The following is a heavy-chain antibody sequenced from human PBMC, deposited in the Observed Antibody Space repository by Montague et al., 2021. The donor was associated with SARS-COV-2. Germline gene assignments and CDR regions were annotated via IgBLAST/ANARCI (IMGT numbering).Heavy chain of an antibody. CDR2: IYYSGST. J-gene: IGHJ6*02. Sequence: TLSLTCTVSGGSISSGGYYWSCLRQHPGKGLEWIGYIYYSGSTNYNPSLKSRLTISVDTSKNQFSLKLSSVTAADTAVYYCARGEGVMVYVYGMDVWGQGTTVTVSS. CDR3: ARGEGVMVYVYGMDV. CDR1: GGSISSGGYY. V-gene: IGHV4-31*03. D-gene: IGHD2-8*01.